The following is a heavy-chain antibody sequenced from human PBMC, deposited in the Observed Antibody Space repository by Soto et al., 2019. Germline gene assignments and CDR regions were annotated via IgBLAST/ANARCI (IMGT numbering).Heavy chain of an antibody. V-gene: IGHV1-3*01. Sequence: GASVKVSCKASGYTFTSYAMHWVRQAPGQRLEWMGWINAGNGNTKYSQKFQGRVTITRDTSASTAYMELSSLRSEDTAVYYCAGPLYCSGGSCYSGSPFDIWGQGTMVTVS. CDR1: GYTFTSYA. CDR3: AGPLYCSGGSCYSGSPFDI. D-gene: IGHD2-15*01. J-gene: IGHJ3*02. CDR2: INAGNGNT.